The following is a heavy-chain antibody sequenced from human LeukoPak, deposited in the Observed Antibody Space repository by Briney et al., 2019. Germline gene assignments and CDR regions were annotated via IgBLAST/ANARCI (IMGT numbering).Heavy chain of an antibody. D-gene: IGHD3-10*01. CDR2: INQDESEK. V-gene: IGHV3-7*01. CDR3: AREEHYYGSGSYY. J-gene: IGHJ4*02. CDR1: GFTFSSYW. Sequence: GGSLRLSCAASGFTFSSYWMTWVRQAPGKGLEWVANINQDESEKYYVDSVKGRFTISSDNAKNSLYLQMNSLRAEDTAVYYCAREEHYYGSGSYYWGQGTLVTVSS.